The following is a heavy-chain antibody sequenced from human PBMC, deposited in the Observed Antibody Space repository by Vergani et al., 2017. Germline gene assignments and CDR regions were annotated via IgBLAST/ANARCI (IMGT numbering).Heavy chain of an antibody. CDR2: ISGSGGRT. D-gene: IGHD6-13*01. Sequence: EVQLLESGGGLVQPGGSLRLSCAASGFTFSSYAMSWVRQAPGKGLEWVSAISGSGGRTYYADSVKGRFTISRDNSKNTLYLQMNSLRAEDTAVYYCAKDSPAGGYSSSWYADYWGQGTLVTVSS. CDR1: GFTFSSYA. CDR3: AKDSPAGGYSSSWYADY. V-gene: IGHV3-23*01. J-gene: IGHJ4*02.